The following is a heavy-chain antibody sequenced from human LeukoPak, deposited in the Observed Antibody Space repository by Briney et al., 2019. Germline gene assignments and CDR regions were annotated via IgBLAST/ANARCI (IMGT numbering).Heavy chain of an antibody. V-gene: IGHV4-59*11. D-gene: IGHD7-27*01. J-gene: IGHJ5*02. CDR1: GASISSHY. Sequence: SETLSLNCTVSGASISSHYWCWIRQPPGTGLEWIGDIYYRGSTTYNPSLKSRVSISLDTSRNQFSLNLSSVTAADTAVYYCAKLEVGRFDPWGQGTLVTVSS. CDR3: AKLEVGRFDP. CDR2: IYYRGST.